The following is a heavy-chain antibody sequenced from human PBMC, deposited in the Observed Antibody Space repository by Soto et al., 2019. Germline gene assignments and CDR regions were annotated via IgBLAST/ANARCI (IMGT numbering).Heavy chain of an antibody. D-gene: IGHD6-13*01. Sequence: QVQLVESGGGVVQPGRSLRLSCAASGFTFSNYGMHWVRQAPNKGLEWVAGIWHDGSNKYHATSVEGRFTISRANSNNTLYLQMISLRVEDTAVYYCARDAVYQLLGQQLPDYCGQGTLVTVSS. CDR1: GFTFSNYG. V-gene: IGHV3-33*01. J-gene: IGHJ4*02. CDR2: IWHDGSNK. CDR3: ARDAVYQLLGQQLPDY.